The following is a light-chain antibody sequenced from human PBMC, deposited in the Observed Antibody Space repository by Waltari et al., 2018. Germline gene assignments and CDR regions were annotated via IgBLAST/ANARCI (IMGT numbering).Light chain of an antibody. Sequence: DIQMTQSPSSLSASVGDRVTVTCRASQGINKELSWYQQKPGKAPTLLIYAASSLQTGVSSGFSGSGSGTEFTLTSGSLQPEDIATYYYQQDYSTPWTFGQGTKVEIK. CDR3: QQDYSTPWT. V-gene: IGKV1-17*01. J-gene: IGKJ1*01. CDR1: QGINKE. CDR2: AAS.